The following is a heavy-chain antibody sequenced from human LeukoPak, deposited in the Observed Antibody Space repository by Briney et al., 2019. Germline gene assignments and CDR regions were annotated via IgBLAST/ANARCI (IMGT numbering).Heavy chain of an antibody. CDR3: ARFPMITFGGVIAGAYDY. CDR1: GGSISSSSYY. D-gene: IGHD3-16*02. V-gene: IGHV4-39*01. J-gene: IGHJ4*02. Sequence: PSETLSLTCTVSGGSISSSSYYWGWIRQPPGKGLEWIGSIYYSGSTYYNPSLKSRVTISVDTSKNQFSLKLSSVTAADTAVYYCARFPMITFGGVIAGAYDYWGQGTLVTVSS. CDR2: IYYSGST.